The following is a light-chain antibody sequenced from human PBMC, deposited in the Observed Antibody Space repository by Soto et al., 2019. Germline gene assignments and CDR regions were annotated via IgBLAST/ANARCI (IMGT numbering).Light chain of an antibody. J-gene: IGKJ1*01. V-gene: IGKV1-5*03. CDR3: QQYNGYSRT. Sequence: DFQMTQSPSTLSASVGDRVTITCRASQSVDGWLAWYQQKPGRAPMLLIYKASSLETGVPSRFSGSGSGTEFTLTISSLQPDDFATYYCQQYNGYSRTFGQGTKVEIK. CDR1: QSVDGW. CDR2: KAS.